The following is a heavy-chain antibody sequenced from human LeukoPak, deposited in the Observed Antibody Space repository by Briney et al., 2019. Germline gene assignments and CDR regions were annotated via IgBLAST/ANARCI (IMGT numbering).Heavy chain of an antibody. J-gene: IGHJ4*02. D-gene: IGHD3-3*01. CDR1: GFTFSIYG. Sequence: GGSLRLSCAASGFTFSIYGLSWVRQAPGKGLEWVSSISRSSSDIYYADSVKGRFTISRDNAKNSLYLQMNSLRAEDTAVYYCARDQGSFDLDYWGQGALVTVSS. CDR3: ARDQGSFDLDY. V-gene: IGHV3-21*01. CDR2: ISRSSSDI.